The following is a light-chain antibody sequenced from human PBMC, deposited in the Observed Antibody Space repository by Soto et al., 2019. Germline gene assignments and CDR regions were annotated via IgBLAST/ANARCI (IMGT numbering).Light chain of an antibody. V-gene: IGLV2-14*01. J-gene: IGLJ2*01. CDR1: SSDVGGYNY. CDR3: SSYTSSSTVV. Sequence: QSALTQPASVSESLGQSIAISCTGTSSDVGGYNYVSWYQQHPDKAPKVMIYEVSKRPSGVSNRFSGSKSGNTASLTISGLQAEDEADYYCSSYTSSSTVVFGGGTKLTVL. CDR2: EVS.